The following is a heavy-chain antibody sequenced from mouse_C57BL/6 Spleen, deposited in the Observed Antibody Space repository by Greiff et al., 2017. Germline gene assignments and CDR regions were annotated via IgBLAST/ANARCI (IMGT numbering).Heavy chain of an antibody. Sequence: EVMLVESGGGLVKPGGSLKLSCAASGFTFSSYAMSWVRQTPEKRLEWVATISDGGSYTYYPDNVQGRFTISRDNAKNNLYLQMSHLKSEDTAMYYCARGDTTDYFDYWGQGTTLTVSS. J-gene: IGHJ2*01. D-gene: IGHD1-1*01. CDR3: ARGDTTDYFDY. CDR1: GFTFSSYA. V-gene: IGHV5-4*03. CDR2: ISDGGSYT.